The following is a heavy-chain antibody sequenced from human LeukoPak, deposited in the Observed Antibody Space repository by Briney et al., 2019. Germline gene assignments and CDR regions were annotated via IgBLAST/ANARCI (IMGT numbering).Heavy chain of an antibody. J-gene: IGHJ4*02. V-gene: IGHV4-34*01. CDR2: INHSGST. CDR3: AGLHDYGVQHSIPIDY. Sequence: SETLSLTCAVYGGSFSGYYWSWIRQPPGKGLEWIGEINHSGSTNYNPSLKGRVTISVDTSKNQFSLKLSSVTAADTAVYYCAGLHDYGVQHSIPIDYWGQGTLVTVSS. CDR1: GGSFSGYY. D-gene: IGHD4-17*01.